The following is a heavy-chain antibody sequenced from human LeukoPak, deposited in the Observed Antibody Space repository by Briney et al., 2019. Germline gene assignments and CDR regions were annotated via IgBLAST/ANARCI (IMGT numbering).Heavy chain of an antibody. CDR1: GGSISSYY. CDR2: IYYSGGT. D-gene: IGHD2-2*03. J-gene: IGHJ6*03. V-gene: IGHV4-59*01. CDR3: ARGQVDIVVVPASYYYYMDV. Sequence: SETLSLTCTVSGGSISSYYWSWIRQPPGKGLEWIGYIYYSGGTNYNPSLKSRVTISVDTSKNQFSLKLSSVTAADTPVYYCARGQVDIVVVPASYYYYMDVWGKGTTVTVSS.